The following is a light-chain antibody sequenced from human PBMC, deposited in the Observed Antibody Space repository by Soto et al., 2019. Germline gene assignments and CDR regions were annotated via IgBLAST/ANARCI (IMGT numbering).Light chain of an antibody. V-gene: IGLV2-18*02. J-gene: IGLJ1*01. Sequence: QSALTQPPSVSGSPGPAVTISCTGTSSDVGSYNRVSWYQQPPGTAPKLMIYEVSNRPSGVPDRFSGSKSGNTASLTISGLQAEDEADYYCSSYTSSSTYVVGTGTKVTVL. CDR3: SSYTSSSTYV. CDR2: EVS. CDR1: SSDVGSYNR.